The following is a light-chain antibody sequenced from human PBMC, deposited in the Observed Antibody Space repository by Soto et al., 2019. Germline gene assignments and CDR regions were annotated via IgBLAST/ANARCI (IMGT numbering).Light chain of an antibody. CDR1: QGISSY. V-gene: IGKV1-8*01. Sequence: AIRMTQSPSSLSASTGDRVTITCRASQGISSYLAWYQQKPGKAPKLLIYAASTLQSGVPSRFSGSGSGTDFTRTSSCLQSEDCATYYCQQYYSYPLSFGGGTKVEIK. J-gene: IGKJ4*01. CDR2: AAS. CDR3: QQYYSYPLS.